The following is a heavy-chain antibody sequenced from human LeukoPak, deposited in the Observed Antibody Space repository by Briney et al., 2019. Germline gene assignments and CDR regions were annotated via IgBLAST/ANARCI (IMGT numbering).Heavy chain of an antibody. D-gene: IGHD3-22*01. CDR1: GFTFGDYA. CDR2: IRSKAYGGTT. J-gene: IGHJ4*02. V-gene: IGHV3-49*04. CDR3: TRSTPYYFDSSGYYQNFVY. Sequence: GGSLRLSCTGSGFTFGDYAMSWVRQAPGKGLEWVGFIRSKAYGGTTEYAASVKGRFTISRDDSKSIAYLQMNSLKTEDTAVYYCTRSTPYYFDSSGYYQNFVYWGQGTLVTVSS.